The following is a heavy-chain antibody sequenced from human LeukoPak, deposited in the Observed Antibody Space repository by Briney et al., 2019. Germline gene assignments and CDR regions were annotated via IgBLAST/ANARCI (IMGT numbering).Heavy chain of an antibody. V-gene: IGHV3-30-3*01. CDR3: AREGIAVAGTVFDY. CDR1: GFTFSSYA. Sequence: PGGSLRLSCAASGFTFSSYAMHWVRQAPGKGLEWVAVISYDGSNKYYADSVKGRFTISRDNSKNTLYLQMNSLRAEDTAVYYCAREGIAVAGTVFDYWGQGTLVTVSS. CDR2: ISYDGSNK. D-gene: IGHD6-19*01. J-gene: IGHJ4*02.